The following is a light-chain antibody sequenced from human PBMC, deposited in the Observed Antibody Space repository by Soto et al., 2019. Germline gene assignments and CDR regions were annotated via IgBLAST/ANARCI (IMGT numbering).Light chain of an antibody. CDR3: QLYNKWPHS. V-gene: IGKV3-15*01. CDR2: CTS. J-gene: IGKJ4*02. Sequence: EIVMTQTPATLTESPGESATLSCRASQSVSSNLAWYQQNRGQAPRLLIYCTSTRATGIPARFSGSGSGTEFTHTISSLQSEDFAVYYCQLYNKWPHSFGCGIKVEMK. CDR1: QSVSSN.